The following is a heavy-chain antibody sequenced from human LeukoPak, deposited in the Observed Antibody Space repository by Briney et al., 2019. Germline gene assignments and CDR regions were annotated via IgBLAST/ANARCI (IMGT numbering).Heavy chain of an antibody. CDR2: ISSSGSTI. D-gene: IGHD3-22*01. CDR1: GGTFSSYE. CDR3: ARDPDYYDSSGYYLDVGYFDY. J-gene: IGHJ4*02. V-gene: IGHV3-48*03. Sequence: SCKASGGTFSSYEMNWVRQAPGKGLEWVSYISSSGSTIYYADSVKGRFTISRDNAKNSLYLQMNSLRAEDTAVYYCARDPDYYDSSGYYLDVGYFDYWGQGTLVTVSS.